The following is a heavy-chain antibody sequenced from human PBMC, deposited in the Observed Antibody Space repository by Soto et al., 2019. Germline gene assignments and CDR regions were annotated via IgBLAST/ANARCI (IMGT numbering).Heavy chain of an antibody. J-gene: IGHJ3*02. CDR1: GFTVSSNY. CDR2: IYSGGST. V-gene: IGHV3-53*02. Sequence: EVQLVETGGGLIQPGGSLRLSCAASGFTVSSNYMSWVRQAPGKGLEWVSVIYSGGSTYYADSVKGRFTISRDNSKNTLYLQMNGLRAEDTAVYYCARVSGKEGYAFDIWGQGTMVTVSS. D-gene: IGHD5-18*01. CDR3: ARVSGKEGYAFDI.